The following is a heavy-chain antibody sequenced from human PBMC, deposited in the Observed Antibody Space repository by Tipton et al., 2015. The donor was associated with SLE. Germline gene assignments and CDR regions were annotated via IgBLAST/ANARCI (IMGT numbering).Heavy chain of an antibody. V-gene: IGHV4-59*08. CDR2: IYFSGST. D-gene: IGHD3-3*01. J-gene: IGHJ6*03. CDR3: ARVLGVVKSYYMDV. CDR1: GGSISSYY. Sequence: TLSLTCTVSGGSISSYYWSWIRQPPGKGLEWIGDIYFSGSTNYNPSLKSRVTISLDTSKNQFSLKLSSVTAADTAVYYCARVLGVVKSYYMDVWGKGTTVTVSS.